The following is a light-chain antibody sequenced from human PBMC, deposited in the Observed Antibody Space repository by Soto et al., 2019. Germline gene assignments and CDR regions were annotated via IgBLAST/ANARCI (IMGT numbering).Light chain of an antibody. CDR1: QSASTF. Sequence: DIQMTQSPSTLTASVGDRVTITCRASQSASTFLAWYQQKPGQAPKLLIYDASTLQSGVPSRFRGSRSGTEFTLTVSSLQPEDFATYYCLQDHDDSWTFGQGTKVDIK. J-gene: IGKJ1*01. V-gene: IGKV1-5*01. CDR2: DAS. CDR3: LQDHDDSWT.